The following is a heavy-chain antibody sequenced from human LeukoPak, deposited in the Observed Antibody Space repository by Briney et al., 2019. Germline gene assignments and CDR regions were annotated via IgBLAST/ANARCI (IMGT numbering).Heavy chain of an antibody. D-gene: IGHD6-13*01. J-gene: IGHJ4*02. V-gene: IGHV3-30*01. CDR3: ARVPSQQLVPEYFDF. Sequence: GGSLRLSCAASGFNFSAYAMHWVRQAPGKGLEWVSVISFDGSHKYYADSVKGRFTISRDNSKNTLNLKMNSLRAEDRDVYSCARVPSQQLVPEYFDFWGQGTLVTVYS. CDR2: ISFDGSHK. CDR1: GFNFSAYA.